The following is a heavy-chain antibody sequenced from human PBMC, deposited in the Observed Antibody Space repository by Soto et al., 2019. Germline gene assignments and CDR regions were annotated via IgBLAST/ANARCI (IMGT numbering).Heavy chain of an antibody. CDR1: GGSISSGGYS. J-gene: IGHJ6*02. Sequence: SETLSLTCAVSGGSISSGGYSWSWIRQPPGKGLEWIGYIYHSGSTYYNPSLKSRVTISVDRSKNQFSLKLSSVTAADTAVYYCARGDYYGSGSYPPLGMDVWGQGTTVTVSS. V-gene: IGHV4-30-2*01. CDR3: ARGDYYGSGSYPPLGMDV. D-gene: IGHD3-10*01. CDR2: IYHSGST.